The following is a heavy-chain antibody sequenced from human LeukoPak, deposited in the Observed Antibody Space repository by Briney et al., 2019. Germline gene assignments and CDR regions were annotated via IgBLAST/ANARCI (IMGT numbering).Heavy chain of an antibody. V-gene: IGHV3-30*02. D-gene: IGHD4-17*01. CDR1: GFTFSSYG. CDR2: IRSDGSNK. Sequence: GGSLRLSCAASGFTFSSYGMHWVRQAPGKGLEWVAFIRSDGSNKYYADSVKGRFTISRDSFENSPYLQMNSLRAEDTAVYYCAKTLFTSYGDYLLGDWGQGTLVTVSS. J-gene: IGHJ4*02. CDR3: AKTLFTSYGDYLLGD.